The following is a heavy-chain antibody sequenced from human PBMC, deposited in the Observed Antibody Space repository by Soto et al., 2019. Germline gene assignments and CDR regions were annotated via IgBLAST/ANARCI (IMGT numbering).Heavy chain of an antibody. V-gene: IGHV3-15*01. Sequence: EVQLVESGGGLVKPGGSLRLSCVASGFNLSHPWMTWVRQAAGKGLEWVGRIKSKTDGGTADYAAPVKSRATISRDDSKNTVYLQMNSLKTEDTAVYYCTTGIYYDILTGYHNVAYWGQGALVTVSS. CDR3: TTGIYYDILTGYHNVAY. J-gene: IGHJ4*02. D-gene: IGHD3-9*01. CDR1: GFNLSHPW. CDR2: IKSKTDGGTA.